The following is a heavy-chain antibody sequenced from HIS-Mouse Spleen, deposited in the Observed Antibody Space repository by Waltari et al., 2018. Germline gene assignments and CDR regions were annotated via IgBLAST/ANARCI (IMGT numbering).Heavy chain of an antibody. J-gene: IGHJ4*02. V-gene: IGHV3-23*01. CDR2: ISGSCGST. Sequence: EVQLLESGGGLVQPGGSLRLSCAASGFTFSSYAMSWVRQAPGKGLEWVAAISGSCGSTYYADSVKGRFTISRDNSKNTLYLQMNSLRAEDTAVYYCAKDRNWGSSGYFDYWGQGTLVTVSS. D-gene: IGHD3-16*01. CDR1: GFTFSSYA. CDR3: AKDRNWGSSGYFDY.